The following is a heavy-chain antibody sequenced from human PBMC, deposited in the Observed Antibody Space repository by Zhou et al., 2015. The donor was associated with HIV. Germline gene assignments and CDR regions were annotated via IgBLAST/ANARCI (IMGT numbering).Heavy chain of an antibody. Sequence: QVQLVQSGAEVKKPGSSVKVSCKASGGTFSSYTISWVRQAPGQGLEWMGRIIPILGIANYAQKFQGRVTITADKSTSTAYMELSSLRSEDTAVYYCARDRGGDYPFDYWGQGTLVTVSS. J-gene: IGHJ4*02. V-gene: IGHV1-69*08. CDR2: IIPILGIA. D-gene: IGHD4-17*01. CDR1: GGTFSSYT. CDR3: ARDRGGDYPFDY.